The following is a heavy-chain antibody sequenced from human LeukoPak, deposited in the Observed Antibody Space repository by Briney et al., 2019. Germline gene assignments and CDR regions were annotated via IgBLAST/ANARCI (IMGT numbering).Heavy chain of an antibody. V-gene: IGHV4-59*01. CDR1: GGSLSFYY. CDR3: ARDSRVWSGSWKAFDI. D-gene: IGHD3-10*01. CDR2: IYYSGST. Sequence: SETLSLTCGVSGGSLSFYYWSWIRQPPGKGLEWIGYIYYSGSTNYNPSLKSRVTISVDTSKNQFSLKLSSVTAADTAVYYCARDSRVWSGSWKAFDIWGQGTMVTVSS. J-gene: IGHJ3*02.